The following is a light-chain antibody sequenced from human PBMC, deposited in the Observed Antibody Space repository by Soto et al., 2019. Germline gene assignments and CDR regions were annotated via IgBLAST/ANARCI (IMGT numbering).Light chain of an antibody. CDR2: AAS. Sequence: DIQMTQSPSSLSASVGDGVTITCRASQGIANYLAWYQQKPGKVPTLLIYAASTLQSGVPSRFSGSGSGTDFTLTISSLQPEDVATYYCQNYNRVSITFGQGTRLEIK. J-gene: IGKJ5*01. CDR1: QGIANY. V-gene: IGKV1-27*01. CDR3: QNYNRVSIT.